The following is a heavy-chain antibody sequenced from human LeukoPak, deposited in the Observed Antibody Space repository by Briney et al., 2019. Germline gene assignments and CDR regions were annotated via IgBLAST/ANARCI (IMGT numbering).Heavy chain of an antibody. CDR3: ATNTMFRGIHAFDI. D-gene: IGHD3-10*01. CDR1: GYSFITYW. J-gene: IGHJ3*02. CDR2: IDPSDSYT. V-gene: IGHV5-10-1*01. Sequence: GESLRISCKGSGYSFITYWISWVRQMPGKGLEWMGRIDPSDSYTNYSPSFQGHVTISADKSISTAYLQWSSLKASDSAMYYCATNTMFRGIHAFDIWGQGTMVTVSS.